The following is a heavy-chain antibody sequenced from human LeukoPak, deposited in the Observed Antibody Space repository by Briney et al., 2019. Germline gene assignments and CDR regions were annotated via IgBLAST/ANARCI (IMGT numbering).Heavy chain of an antibody. J-gene: IGHJ4*02. CDR1: GGSISSYY. CDR3: ARASYDSSGYVDY. V-gene: IGHV4-59*01. CDR2: IYYSGST. Sequence: PSETLSLTCTVSGGSISSYYWSWIRQPPGKGLEWIGYIYYSGSTNYNPSLKSRVTISVDTSKNQFSLKLSSVTTADTAVYYCARASYDSSGYVDYWGQGTLVTVSS. D-gene: IGHD3-22*01.